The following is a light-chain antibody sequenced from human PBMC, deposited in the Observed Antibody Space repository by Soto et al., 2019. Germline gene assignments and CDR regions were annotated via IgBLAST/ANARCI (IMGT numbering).Light chain of an antibody. CDR2: DVS. V-gene: IGLV2-14*01. CDR3: SSYTGSSTYV. Sequence: QSALTQPASVSGSPGQSITISCTGTSSYVGDYNYVSWYQQYPGKAPKLMIYDVSNRPSGVSNRFSGSKSGNTASLTISGLQAEDESDYYCSSYTGSSTYVFGTGTKVTVL. CDR1: SSYVGDYNY. J-gene: IGLJ1*01.